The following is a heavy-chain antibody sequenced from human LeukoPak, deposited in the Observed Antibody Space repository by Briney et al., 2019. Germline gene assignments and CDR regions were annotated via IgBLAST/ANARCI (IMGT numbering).Heavy chain of an antibody. J-gene: IGHJ4*02. Sequence: VASVKVSFKASGYTFTSYGISWVRQAPGQGLEWMGWISAYNGNTNSAQKVQGRVTLTTDTSTSTAYMELRSLRSDDTAVYYCARQVDTSMALPDYWGQGTLVTVSS. CDR1: GYTFTSYG. D-gene: IGHD5-18*01. CDR2: ISAYNGNT. V-gene: IGHV1-18*01. CDR3: ARQVDTSMALPDY.